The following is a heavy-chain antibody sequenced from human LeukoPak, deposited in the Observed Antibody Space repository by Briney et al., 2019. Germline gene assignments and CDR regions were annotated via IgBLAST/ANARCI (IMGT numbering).Heavy chain of an antibody. V-gene: IGHV3-48*03. J-gene: IGHJ6*02. CDR2: ISTTGSAI. CDR1: GFAFSYSE. Sequence: GGSLRLSCVTSGFAFSYSEMTWVRQAPGKGLEWVSYISTTGSAIYYADSLKGRFTISRDNAKNSVYLQMNSLRAEDTGIYYCARVRTSIMDVWGQGTTVTVSS. D-gene: IGHD6-6*01. CDR3: ARVRTSIMDV.